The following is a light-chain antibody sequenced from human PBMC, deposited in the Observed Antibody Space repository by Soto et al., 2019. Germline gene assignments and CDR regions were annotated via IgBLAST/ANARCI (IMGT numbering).Light chain of an antibody. Sequence: QSVLTQPASVSGSPGQSITISCTGTSSDVGGYNYVSWYQHHPGKAPKLMIYDVSNRPSGVSNGFSGSKSGNTASLTISGLQAEDEADYYFSSYTSSSTLYVFGPGTKVTVL. J-gene: IGLJ1*01. CDR2: DVS. V-gene: IGLV2-14*03. CDR1: SSDVGGYNY. CDR3: SSYTSSSTLYV.